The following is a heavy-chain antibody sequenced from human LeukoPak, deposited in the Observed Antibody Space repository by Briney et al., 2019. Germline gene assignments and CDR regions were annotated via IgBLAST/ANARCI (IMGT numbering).Heavy chain of an antibody. CDR3: ARHEEYGGKPSYFDY. Sequence: SETLSLSCAVSGDSVDNSHYYWGWIRQPPGKGLEWIGSIYYSRSTFCNPSLKSRVTISVDTSKNQFSLKLSSVTAADTAVYYCARHEEYGGKPSYFDYWGQGTLVTVSS. V-gene: IGHV4-39*01. J-gene: IGHJ4*02. CDR2: IYYSRST. D-gene: IGHD4-23*01. CDR1: GDSVDNSHYY.